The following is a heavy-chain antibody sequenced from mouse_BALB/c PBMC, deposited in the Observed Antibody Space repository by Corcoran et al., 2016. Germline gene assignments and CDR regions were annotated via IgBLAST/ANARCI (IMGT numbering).Heavy chain of an antibody. Sequence: EVQLQQSGAELVRPGALVKLSCKASGFNINDYYMHWVKQRPEQGLEWIGWIDPENGNTIYDPKFQGKASITADTSSNTAYLQLSSLTSEDTAVYYCASIYSDYAWFAYWGQGTLVTVSA. CDR2: IDPENGNT. V-gene: IGHV14-1*02. D-gene: IGHD2-4*01. CDR1: GFNINDYY. J-gene: IGHJ3*01. CDR3: ASIYSDYAWFAY.